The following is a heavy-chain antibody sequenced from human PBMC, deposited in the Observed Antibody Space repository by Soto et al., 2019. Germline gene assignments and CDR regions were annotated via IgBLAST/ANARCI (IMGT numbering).Heavy chain of an antibody. Sequence: LSCAASGFTFSGSAMHWVRQASGKGLEWVGRIRSKANSYATAYAASVKGRFTISRDDSKNTAYLQMNSLKTEDTAVYYCTRQRGGNSDPFFDYWGQGTLVTVSS. D-gene: IGHD2-21*02. CDR3: TRQRGGNSDPFFDY. V-gene: IGHV3-73*01. CDR1: GFTFSGSA. J-gene: IGHJ4*02. CDR2: IRSKANSYAT.